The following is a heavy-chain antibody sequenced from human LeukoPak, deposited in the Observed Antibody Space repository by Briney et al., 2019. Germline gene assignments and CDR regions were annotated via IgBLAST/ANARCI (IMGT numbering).Heavy chain of an antibody. V-gene: IGHV3-23*01. CDR2: IRSNGDTT. CDR1: GFTFSGYA. D-gene: IGHD6-19*01. CDR3: ANIRSGWHDFDH. Sequence: PRGSLRLSCAASGFTFSGYAMSWVGQVPGKGLEWVSVIRSNGDTTYYADSVKGRFTISRDNSKNTLYLQMNNLRAEDTALYFCANIRSGWHDFDHWGQGTLVTVSS. J-gene: IGHJ4*02.